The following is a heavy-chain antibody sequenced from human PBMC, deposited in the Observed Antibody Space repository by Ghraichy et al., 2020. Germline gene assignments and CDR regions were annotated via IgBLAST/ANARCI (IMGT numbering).Heavy chain of an antibody. CDR1: GGSISSYY. Sequence: SETLSLTCTVSGGSISSYYWSWIRQPPGKGLEWIGYIYYSGSTNYNPSLKSRVTISVDTSKNQFSLKLSSVTAADTAVYYCARGGTDSGYWKNPPDYWGQGTLVTVSS. D-gene: IGHD5-12*01. CDR2: IYYSGST. CDR3: ARGGTDSGYWKNPPDY. J-gene: IGHJ4*02. V-gene: IGHV4-59*01.